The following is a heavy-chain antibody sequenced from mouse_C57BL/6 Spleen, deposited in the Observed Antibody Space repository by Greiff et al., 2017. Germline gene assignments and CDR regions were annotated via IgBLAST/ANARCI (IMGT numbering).Heavy chain of an antibody. V-gene: IGHV1-64*01. CDR2: IHPNSGST. J-gene: IGHJ4*01. CDR3: AAYSNYEDAMDY. Sequence: QVQLKQPGAELVKPGASVKLSCKASGYTFTSYWMHWVKQRPGQGLEWIGMIHPNSGSTNYNEKFKSKATLTVDKSSSTAYMQLSSLTSEDSAVYYCAAYSNYEDAMDYWGQGTSVTVSS. D-gene: IGHD2-5*01. CDR1: GYTFTSYW.